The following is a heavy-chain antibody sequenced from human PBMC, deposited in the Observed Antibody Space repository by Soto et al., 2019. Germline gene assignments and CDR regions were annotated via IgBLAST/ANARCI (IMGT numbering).Heavy chain of an antibody. J-gene: IGHJ4*02. D-gene: IGHD5-18*01. CDR2: IYYSGST. V-gene: IGHV4-31*02. CDR1: GGSISSGGYY. Sequence: SETLSLTCTVSGGSISSGGYYWSWIRQHPGKGLEWIGYIYYSGSTYYNPSLKSRVTISVDTSKNQLSLKLSSVTAADTAVYYCAREALGRGYSYADDYWGQGTLVTVSS. CDR3: AREALGRGYSYADDY.